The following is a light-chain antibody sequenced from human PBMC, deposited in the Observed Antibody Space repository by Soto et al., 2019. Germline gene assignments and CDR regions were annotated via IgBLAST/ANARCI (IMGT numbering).Light chain of an antibody. CDR1: SSDVGGYNY. V-gene: IGLV2-14*03. CDR2: DVS. Sequence: QSALTQPASVSGSPGQSIAMSCTGTSSDVGGYNYVSWYQQHPGKAPKLIIYDVSSRPSGVSDRFSGSKSVHTASLTISGLQAEDEAEYYCSSYTSSSTLVFGGGTKVTVL. CDR3: SSYTSSSTLV. J-gene: IGLJ2*01.